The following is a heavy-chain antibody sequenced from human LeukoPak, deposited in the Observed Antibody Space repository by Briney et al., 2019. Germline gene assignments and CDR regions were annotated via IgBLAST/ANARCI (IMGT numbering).Heavy chain of an antibody. CDR1: GYTFTSYA. CDR2: INTNTGNP. V-gene: IGHV7-4-1*02. J-gene: IGHJ1*01. D-gene: IGHD4-17*01. Sequence: EASVKVFCKASGYTFTSYAMNWVRQAPGQGLEWMGWINTNTGNPTYAQGFTGRFVFSLGTSFSTAYLQISSRKAEDTAVYCCARKSPKDYGDYPWGQGTLATVS. CDR3: ARKSPKDYGDYP.